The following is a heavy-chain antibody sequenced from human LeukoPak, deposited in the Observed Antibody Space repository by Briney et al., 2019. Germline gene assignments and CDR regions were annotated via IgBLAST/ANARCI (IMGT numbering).Heavy chain of an antibody. CDR3: TRGKGFVGHFDF. Sequence: SVKVSCKVSGGSFTNNAISWVRQAPGQGPEWMGRILPIFGTAEYAERFQGRLTLTADKSTTTAYIELTSLKIEDTALFFCTRGKGFVGHFDFWGQGTLVTVSS. D-gene: IGHD3-3*01. V-gene: IGHV1-69*06. CDR2: ILPIFGTA. J-gene: IGHJ4*02. CDR1: GGSFTNNA.